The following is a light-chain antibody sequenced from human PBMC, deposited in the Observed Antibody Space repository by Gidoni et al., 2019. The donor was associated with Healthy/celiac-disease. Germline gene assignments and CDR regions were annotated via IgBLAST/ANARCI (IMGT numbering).Light chain of an antibody. J-gene: IGKJ2*01. Sequence: DIQMPQSPSSLSASVGDRVTITCRASQSISSYLNWYQQKPGKAPKLLIYAASSLQSGVPSRFSGSVSGTDFTLTISSLQPEDFATYYCQQSYSTPHTFGQGTKLEIK. CDR1: QSISSY. CDR3: QQSYSTPHT. CDR2: AAS. V-gene: IGKV1-39*01.